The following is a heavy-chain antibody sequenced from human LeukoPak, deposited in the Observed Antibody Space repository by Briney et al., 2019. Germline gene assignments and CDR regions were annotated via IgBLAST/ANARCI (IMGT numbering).Heavy chain of an antibody. CDR3: ARGGGLDV. CDR1: GFTFGSCW. Sequence: QTGGSLRLSCAASGFTFGSCWMNWVRQTPGKGLEWVANINQDGSQKFYVDSVKGRFTISRDNANNSLYLQMNSLRAEDTAVYFCARGGGLDVWGQGATVTVSS. CDR2: INQDGSQK. V-gene: IGHV3-7*04. J-gene: IGHJ6*02.